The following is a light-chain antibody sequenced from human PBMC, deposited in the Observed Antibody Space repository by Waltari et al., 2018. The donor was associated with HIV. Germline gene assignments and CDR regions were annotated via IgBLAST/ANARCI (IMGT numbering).Light chain of an antibody. CDR2: DAT. Sequence: QTVVTQEPSLTVSPGGTVTLTCGSTTGTVTSDHHPHWFQQKPGQAPRTLVYDATDKPSWTPARFSPSVLGGKAALTLTAAQPEDEADYYCLLSYGSVPLFGGGTRLTV. V-gene: IGLV7-46*01. J-gene: IGLJ2*01. CDR3: LLSYGSVPL. CDR1: TGTVTSDHH.